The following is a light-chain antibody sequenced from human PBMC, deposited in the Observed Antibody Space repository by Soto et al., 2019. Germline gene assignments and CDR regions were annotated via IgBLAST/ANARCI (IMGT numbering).Light chain of an antibody. J-gene: IGKJ3*01. CDR2: AAS. Sequence: DIQMTQSPSSLSASVGDRVTITCRASQSISSYLNWYQQKPGKAPKLLIYAASSLQSGDPSRFRGNGSGTDFTLTISSLQPEDFATYYCQQSYSTPERKLFTFGPGTKVDIK. V-gene: IGKV1-39*01. CDR3: QQSYSTPERKLFT. CDR1: QSISSY.